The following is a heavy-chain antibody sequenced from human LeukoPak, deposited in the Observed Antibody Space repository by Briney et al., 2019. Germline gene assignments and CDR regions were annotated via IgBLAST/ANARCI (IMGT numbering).Heavy chain of an antibody. CDR3: ANSGYSYGYFFGLFDY. V-gene: IGHV4-59*01. D-gene: IGHD5-18*01. CDR1: GGSISSYY. CDR2: IYYSGST. J-gene: IGHJ4*02. Sequence: SETLSLTCTVSGGSISSYYWSWIRQPPGKGLEWIGYIYYSGSTNYNPSLKSRVTISVDTSKNQFSLKLSSVTAADTAVYYCANSGYSYGYFFGLFDYWGQGTLVTVSS.